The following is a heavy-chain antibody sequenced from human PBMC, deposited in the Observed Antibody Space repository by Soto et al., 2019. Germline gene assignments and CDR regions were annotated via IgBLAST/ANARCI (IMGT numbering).Heavy chain of an antibody. J-gene: IGHJ4*02. V-gene: IGHV3-23*01. CDR3: AKTRSGIVVVVDY. CDR1: GSTFRRHA. D-gene: IGHD2-15*01. CDR2: ISGNDGST. Sequence: EVQLLESGGGLVQPGGSLRLSCAASGSTFRRHAMSWVRQAPGKGLEWVASISGNDGSTYYADSVKGRFTISRDNSQNTLYLQMNSLRAEDTAVYYCAKTRSGIVVVVDYRGQGTLVTVSS.